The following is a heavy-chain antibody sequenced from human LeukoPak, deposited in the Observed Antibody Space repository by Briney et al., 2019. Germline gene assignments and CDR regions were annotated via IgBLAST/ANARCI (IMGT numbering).Heavy chain of an antibody. CDR1: GDSISNNNHY. D-gene: IGHD1-26*01. CDR2: IYYSGSA. V-gene: IGHV4-39*01. J-gene: IGHJ4*02. Sequence: SETLSLTCTVSGDSISNNNHYWGWMRQPPGKGVEWIGSIYYSGSAYYNPSLKSRVTISVDTSKSQFSLKLSSVTAADTAVYSCARHLGSGSYFDYWGQGTLVTVSS. CDR3: ARHLGSGSYFDY.